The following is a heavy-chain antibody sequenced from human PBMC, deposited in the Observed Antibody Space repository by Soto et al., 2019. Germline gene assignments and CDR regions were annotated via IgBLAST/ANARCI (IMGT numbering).Heavy chain of an antibody. J-gene: IGHJ4*02. CDR2: IYHSGST. CDR1: GGSISSGYYS. Sequence: PSETLSLTCAVSGGSISSGYYSWSWIRQPPGKGLEWIGYIYHSGSTYYNPSLKSRVTISVDRSKNQFSLKLSSVTAADTAVYYCARVSLAVAGFDYWGQGTLVTVSS. D-gene: IGHD6-19*01. V-gene: IGHV4-30-2*01. CDR3: ARVSLAVAGFDY.